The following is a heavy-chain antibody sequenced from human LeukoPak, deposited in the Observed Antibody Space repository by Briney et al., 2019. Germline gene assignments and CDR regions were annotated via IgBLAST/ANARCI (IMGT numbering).Heavy chain of an antibody. Sequence: PGGYVRLSCAASGYTFSSYGIHWVRQAPAKGLEWVAVISHDGSNMYYADSVKGRFTISRDNSKNTLYLQMNSLRPEDTAVYYCAKDLGNDWYYDTFDYWGQGTLVTISS. CDR1: GYTFSSYG. CDR2: ISHDGSNM. CDR3: AKDLGNDWYYDTFDY. V-gene: IGHV3-30*18. D-gene: IGHD6-19*01. J-gene: IGHJ4*02.